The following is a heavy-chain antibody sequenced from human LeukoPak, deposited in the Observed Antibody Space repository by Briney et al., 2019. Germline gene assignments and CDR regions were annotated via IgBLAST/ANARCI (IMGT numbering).Heavy chain of an antibody. V-gene: IGHV3-23*01. D-gene: IGHD3-22*01. CDR3: AKDWGDSSGYYYLKLDYFDY. J-gene: IGHJ4*02. CDR1: GFTFSSYA. Sequence: GGSLRLSCAASGFTFSSYAMSWVRQAPGKGLEWVSAISGSGGSTYYADSVKGRFTISRGNSKNTLYLQMNSLRAEDTAVYYCAKDWGDSSGYYYLKLDYFDYWGQGTLVTVSS. CDR2: ISGSGGST.